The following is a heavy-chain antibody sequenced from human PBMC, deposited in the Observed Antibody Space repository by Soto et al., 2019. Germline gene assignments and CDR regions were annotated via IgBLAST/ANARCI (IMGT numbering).Heavy chain of an antibody. CDR3: ARDSARLLEWLLSAAFDI. J-gene: IGHJ3*02. Sequence: PGGSLRLSCAASGFTFSSYGMHWVRQAPGKGLEWVAVIWYDGSNKYYADSVKGRFTISRDNSKNTLYLQMNSLRAEDTAVYYCARDSARLLEWLLSAAFDIWGQGTMVTVSS. V-gene: IGHV3-33*01. CDR2: IWYDGSNK. CDR1: GFTFSSYG. D-gene: IGHD3-3*01.